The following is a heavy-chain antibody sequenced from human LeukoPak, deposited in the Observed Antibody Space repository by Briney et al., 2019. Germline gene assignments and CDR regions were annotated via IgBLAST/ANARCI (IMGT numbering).Heavy chain of an antibody. V-gene: IGHV3-33*06. CDR3: AKGEAWLAPYNWFDP. Sequence: GGPLRLSCATSGFTFSNYDMHCLPQSPGKGLEWVAVFCFYGFNKHSADSVKGRYALSRHNSTNTVYLQMNSLRVEDTAIYYCAKGEAWLAPYNWFDPWGQGTLVT. J-gene: IGHJ5*02. CDR2: FCFYGFNK. D-gene: IGHD6-19*01. CDR1: GFTFSNYD.